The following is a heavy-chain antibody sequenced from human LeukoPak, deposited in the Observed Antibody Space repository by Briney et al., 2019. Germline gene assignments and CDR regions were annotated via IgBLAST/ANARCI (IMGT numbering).Heavy chain of an antibody. J-gene: IGHJ4*02. D-gene: IGHD6-6*01. CDR3: ARVRGYSSSLYFDY. Sequence: SETLSLTCTVSGGSISSSSYYWGWIRQPPGKGLEWIGSIYYSGSTYYNPSLKSRVTISVDTSKNQFSLKLSSVTAADTAVYYCARVRGYSSSLYFDYWGQGTLVTVSS. V-gene: IGHV4-39*07. CDR1: GGSISSSSYY. CDR2: IYYSGST.